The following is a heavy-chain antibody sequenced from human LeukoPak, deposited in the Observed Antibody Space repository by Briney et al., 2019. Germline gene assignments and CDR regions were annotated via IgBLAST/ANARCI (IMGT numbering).Heavy chain of an antibody. J-gene: IGHJ4*02. CDR1: GFTFSNFG. V-gene: IGHV3-33*01. CDR3: ARTGDTERFDY. Sequence: PGRSPRLSCAVSGFTFSNFGMHWGRQAPGKGLERVALIRYDGSKNDYADSVKGRLTISRDNSKNPLYLQMDSLRAEDTAVYYCARTGDTERFDYWGQGTLVTVSS. D-gene: IGHD5-18*01. CDR2: IRYDGSKN.